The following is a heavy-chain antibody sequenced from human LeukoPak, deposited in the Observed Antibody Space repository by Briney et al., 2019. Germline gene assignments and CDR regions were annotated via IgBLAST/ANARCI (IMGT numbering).Heavy chain of an antibody. CDR3: AKDDGGNSFAY. J-gene: IGHJ4*02. CDR2: IYPNSGAT. CDR1: GYTFSNYG. Sequence: ASVKVSCKASGYTFSNYGIHWVRQAPGHGLEWMGWIYPNSGATNYAQKFQDRVTLTRDTSISTAYMVLSRLTSDDTAVYYCAKDDGGNSFAYWGQGTLVTVSS. V-gene: IGHV1-2*02. D-gene: IGHD4-23*01.